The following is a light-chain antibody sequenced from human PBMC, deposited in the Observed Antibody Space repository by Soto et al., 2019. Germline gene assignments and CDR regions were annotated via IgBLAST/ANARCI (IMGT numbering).Light chain of an antibody. CDR2: DVS. CDR1: SSDVGAYDR. CDR3: SSVTTKTTLV. J-gene: IGLJ2*01. Sequence: QSALTQPPSVSGSPGQSVTISCTGTSSDVGAYDRVSWYQQPPGTAPRVMIYDVSNRPSGVPDRFSGSKSGNTASLTISGLLPEDEADYYCSSVTTKTTLVFGGGTKVTV. V-gene: IGLV2-18*02.